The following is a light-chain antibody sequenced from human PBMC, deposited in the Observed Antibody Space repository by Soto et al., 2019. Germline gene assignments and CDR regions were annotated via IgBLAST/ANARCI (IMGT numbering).Light chain of an antibody. CDR2: EVS. V-gene: IGLV2-23*02. CDR1: SSDIGSYNL. J-gene: IGLJ1*01. Sequence: QSVLTQPASVSGSPRQSITISCTGTSSDIGSYNLVSWYQKHPDKAPKLIIYEVSERPSGVSNRFSGSKFGNTASLTISGLRAEDEADYYCCSHAGSRTFVFGTGTKATVL. CDR3: CSHAGSRTFV.